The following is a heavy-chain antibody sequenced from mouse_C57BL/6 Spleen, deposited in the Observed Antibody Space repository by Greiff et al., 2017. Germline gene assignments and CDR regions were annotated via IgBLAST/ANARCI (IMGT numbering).Heavy chain of an antibody. Sequence: EVKLVESGGGLVKPGGSLKLSCAASGFTFSDYGMHWVRQAPGKGLEWVAYISSGSSTIYYADTVKGRFTISRDNAKNTLFLHMTSLRSEDTAMYYCARGGNYYLDYWGQGTTLTVSS. V-gene: IGHV5-17*01. CDR1: GFTFSDYG. CDR2: ISSGSSTI. CDR3: ARGGNYYLDY. J-gene: IGHJ2*01.